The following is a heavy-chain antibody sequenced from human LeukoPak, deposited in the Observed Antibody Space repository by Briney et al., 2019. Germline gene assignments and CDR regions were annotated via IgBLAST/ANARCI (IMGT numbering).Heavy chain of an antibody. CDR1: GGSISSYY. J-gene: IGHJ6*02. D-gene: IGHD4-17*01. Sequence: SETLSLTCTVSGGSISSYYWSWIRQPPGKGLEWIGYIYYSGSTNYNPSLKSRVTISVDTSKNQFSLKLSSVTAADTAVYYCARCLSGGDYYFYYYYGMDVWGQGTTVTVSS. V-gene: IGHV4-59*01. CDR3: ARCLSGGDYYFYYYYGMDV. CDR2: IYYSGST.